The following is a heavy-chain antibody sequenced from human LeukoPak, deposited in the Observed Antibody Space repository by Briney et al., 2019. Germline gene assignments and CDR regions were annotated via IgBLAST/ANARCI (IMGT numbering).Heavy chain of an antibody. CDR1: GGSISSYY. V-gene: IGHV4-4*07. J-gene: IGHJ5*02. Sequence: KPSETLSLTCTVSGGSISSYYWSWIRQPAGKGLEWIGRIYTSGSTNYNPSLKSRVTMSVDTSKNQFSLKLSSVTAADTAVYYCERDRVGATRRFFWFDPWGQGTLVTVSS. CDR3: ERDRVGATRRFFWFDP. D-gene: IGHD1-26*01. CDR2: IYTSGST.